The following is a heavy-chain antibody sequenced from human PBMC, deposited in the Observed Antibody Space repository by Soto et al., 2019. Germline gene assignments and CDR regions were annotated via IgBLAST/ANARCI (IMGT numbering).Heavy chain of an antibody. J-gene: IGHJ4*02. Sequence: GGSLRLSCAASGFTFSSYSMNWVRQAPGKGLEWVSSISSSSSYIYYADSVKGRFTISRDNAKNSLYLQMNSLRAEDTAVYYCARGGSERGVSGIDYWGQGTLVTVSS. V-gene: IGHV3-21*01. D-gene: IGHD3-10*01. CDR2: ISSSSSYI. CDR3: ARGGSERGVSGIDY. CDR1: GFTFSSYS.